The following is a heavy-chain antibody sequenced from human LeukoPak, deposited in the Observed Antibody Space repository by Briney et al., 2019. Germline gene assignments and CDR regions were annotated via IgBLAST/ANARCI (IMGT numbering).Heavy chain of an antibody. Sequence: NSSQTLSLTCTVSGGSISSGSYYWSWIRQPAGKGLEWIGRIYTSGSTNYNPSPKSRVTISVDTSKNQFSLKLSSVTAADTAVYYCARENYGDYPSDYWGQGTLVTVSS. CDR3: ARENYGDYPSDY. CDR2: IYTSGST. D-gene: IGHD4-17*01. J-gene: IGHJ4*02. V-gene: IGHV4-61*02. CDR1: GGSISSGSYY.